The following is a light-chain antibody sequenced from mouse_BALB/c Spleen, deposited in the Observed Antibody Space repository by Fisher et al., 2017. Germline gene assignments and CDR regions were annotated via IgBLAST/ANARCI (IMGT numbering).Light chain of an antibody. CDR3: QQYSGYPFT. Sequence: DIVLTQSPAIMSASLGERVTMTCTASSSVSSSYLHWYQQKSGASPKLWIYDTSNLASGVPARFSGSGSGTSYSLTISSVEAEDAATYYCQQYSGYPFTFGSGTKLEIK. V-gene: IGKV4-57-1*01. CDR2: DTS. CDR1: SSVSSSY. J-gene: IGKJ4*01.